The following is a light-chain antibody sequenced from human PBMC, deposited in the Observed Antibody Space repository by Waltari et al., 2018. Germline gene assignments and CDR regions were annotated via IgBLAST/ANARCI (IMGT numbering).Light chain of an antibody. CDR2: YDD. Sequence: SYVLTQPPSMSVAPGKTATITCGGDKIGSKSVHWYKQKPGQAPILVIYYDDERTSGIPGRFFGSNSGNTATLTISRVEAGDEADYYCQVWDSTSDHYVFATGTRVTVL. CDR1: KIGSKS. J-gene: IGLJ1*01. V-gene: IGLV3-21*04. CDR3: QVWDSTSDHYV.